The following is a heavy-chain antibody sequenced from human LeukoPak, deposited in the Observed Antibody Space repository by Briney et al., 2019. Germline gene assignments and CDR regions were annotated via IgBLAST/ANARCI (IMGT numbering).Heavy chain of an antibody. CDR2: INHSGST. J-gene: IGHJ4*02. CDR3: ARGIAAAGPLDY. D-gene: IGHD6-13*01. Sequence: SETLSLTCAVYGGSFSGYYWSWIRQPPGKGLEWIGEINHSGSTNYNPSLKSRVTISVDTSKNQFSLKLSSVTAADTAVYYCARGIAAAGPLDYWGQGTLVTVSS. CDR1: GGSFSGYY. V-gene: IGHV4-34*01.